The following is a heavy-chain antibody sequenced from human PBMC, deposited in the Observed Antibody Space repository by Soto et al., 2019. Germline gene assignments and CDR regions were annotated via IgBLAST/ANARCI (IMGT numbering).Heavy chain of an antibody. CDR2: IYYSGST. J-gene: IGHJ2*01. CDR3: ARPLWRDDYNWGYFDL. CDR1: GDSLSSYY. Sequence: SETLSLTCTVSGDSLSSYYWGLIRQPPGKGLEWIGYIYYSGSTNYNPSLKGRFTISRDNSKNTLYLQMNSLRTEDTAVYYCARPLWRDDYNWGYFDLWGRGTLVTVSS. V-gene: IGHV4-59*01. D-gene: IGHD4-4*01.